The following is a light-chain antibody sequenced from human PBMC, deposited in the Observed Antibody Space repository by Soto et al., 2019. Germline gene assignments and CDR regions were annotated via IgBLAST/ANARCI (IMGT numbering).Light chain of an antibody. CDR2: DAS. CDR3: QQRSNWPPIT. CDR1: QSVDWY. V-gene: IGKV3-11*01. Sequence: EIVLTQSPATLSLSPGDRATVSCRASQSVDWYVAWYQHKPGKAPRLLIYDASTRATGIPDRFSGSGSGTDCTLTISSLEPEDFAVYYCQQRSNWPPITFGPGTKVDMK. J-gene: IGKJ3*01.